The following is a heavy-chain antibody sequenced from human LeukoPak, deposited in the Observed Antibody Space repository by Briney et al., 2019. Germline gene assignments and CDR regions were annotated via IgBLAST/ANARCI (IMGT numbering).Heavy chain of an antibody. V-gene: IGHV1-24*01. CDR3: ATASLYVYYYFDY. D-gene: IGHD5/OR15-5a*01. CDR1: GYTLTELS. Sequence: ASVKVSCKVSGYTLTELSMHWVRQAPGKGLECMGGFDPEDGETIYAQKFQGRVTMTEDTYTDKAYMELSSLRSEDTAVYYCATASLYVYYYFDYWGQGTLVTVSS. J-gene: IGHJ4*02. CDR2: FDPEDGET.